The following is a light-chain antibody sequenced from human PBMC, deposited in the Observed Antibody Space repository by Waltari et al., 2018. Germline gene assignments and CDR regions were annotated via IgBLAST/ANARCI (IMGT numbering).Light chain of an antibody. V-gene: IGLV2-14*03. CDR2: YVS. J-gene: IGLJ1*01. Sequence: QSALTQPASVSGSPGQSITISCTGTSLDVGNYNWPPCYQQHPGKAPKVVIFYVSYRPSGVSNRFAGSKSGNTASLTISGLQAEDEADYYCTSYTSSHSLVFGTGTKVTVL. CDR1: SLDVGNYNW. CDR3: TSYTSSHSLV.